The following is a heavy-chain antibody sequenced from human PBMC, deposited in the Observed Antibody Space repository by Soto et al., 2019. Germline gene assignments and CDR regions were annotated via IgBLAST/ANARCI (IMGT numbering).Heavy chain of an antibody. CDR1: GGSISSGGYY. Sequence: QVQLQESGPGLVKPSQTLSLTCTVSGGSISSGGYYWSWIRQHPGKGMEWIGYIYYSGSTYYNPSLKSRVTISVDTSKNQFSLKLSSVTAADTAVYYCARASYSSGWYEDYWGQGTLVTVSS. V-gene: IGHV4-31*03. CDR2: IYYSGST. D-gene: IGHD6-19*01. J-gene: IGHJ4*02. CDR3: ARASYSSGWYEDY.